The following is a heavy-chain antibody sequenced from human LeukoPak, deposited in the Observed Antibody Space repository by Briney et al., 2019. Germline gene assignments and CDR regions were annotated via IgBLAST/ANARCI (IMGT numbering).Heavy chain of an antibody. CDR2: IYYSGST. J-gene: IGHJ5*02. CDR1: GGSISSYY. CDR3: AKDQVSPVIDDFDP. V-gene: IGHV4-59*01. D-gene: IGHD3-16*02. Sequence: SETLSLTCTVSGGSISSYYWSWIRQPPGKGLEWIGYIYYSGSTNYNPSLKSRVTISVDTSKNQFSLKLSFVTAADTAVYYCAKDQVSPVIDDFDPWGQGTLVTVSS.